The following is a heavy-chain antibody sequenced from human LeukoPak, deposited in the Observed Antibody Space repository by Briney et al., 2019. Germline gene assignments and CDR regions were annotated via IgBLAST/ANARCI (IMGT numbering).Heavy chain of an antibody. CDR2: IYYSGST. CDR3: AREDSSSWYFDY. J-gene: IGHJ4*02. Sequence: SDTLSLTCAVSGYSISSSNWWGWIRQPPGKGLEWIGYIYYSGSTNYNPSLKSRVTISVDTSKNQFSLKLSSVTAADTAVYYCAREDSSSWYFDYWGQGTLVTVSS. D-gene: IGHD6-13*01. CDR1: GYSISSSNW. V-gene: IGHV4-28*03.